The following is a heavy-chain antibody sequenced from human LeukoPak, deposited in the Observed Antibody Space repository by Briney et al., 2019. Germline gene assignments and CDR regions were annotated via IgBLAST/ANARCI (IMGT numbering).Heavy chain of an antibody. D-gene: IGHD2-15*01. CDR3: ARGGSRIANWFDP. CDR2: IHYTGTT. CDR1: GGSINNHY. V-gene: IGHV4-59*08. J-gene: IGHJ5*02. Sequence: SETLSLTCIVSGGSINNHYWTWIRKTPGKGLEWIGDIHYTGTTKYNPSLKSRVTISIDTSKNQFSLELSSVTATDTAVYYCARGGSRIANWFDPWGQGILVTVSS.